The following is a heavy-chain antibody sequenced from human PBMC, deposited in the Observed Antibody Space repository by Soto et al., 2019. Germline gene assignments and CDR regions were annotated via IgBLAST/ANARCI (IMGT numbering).Heavy chain of an antibody. CDR3: AREMLYCTNGVCYNWYYFDY. J-gene: IGHJ4*02. V-gene: IGHV3-33*01. Sequence: GGSLRLSCAASGFTFSSYGMHWVRQAPGKGLEWVAVIWYDGSNKYYADSVKGRFTISRDNSKNTLYLQMNSLRAEDTAVYYCAREMLYCTNGVCYNWYYFDYWGQGTLVTVSS. CDR1: GFTFSSYG. D-gene: IGHD2-8*01. CDR2: IWYDGSNK.